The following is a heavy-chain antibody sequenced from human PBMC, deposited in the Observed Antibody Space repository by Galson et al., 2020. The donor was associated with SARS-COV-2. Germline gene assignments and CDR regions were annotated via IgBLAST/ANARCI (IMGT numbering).Heavy chain of an antibody. Sequence: ASVKVPCKASGYTFTSYDINWVRQATGQALEWMGWMNPNSGNTGYAQKFQGRVTMTRNTSISTAYMELSSLRSEDTAVYYCARRLYYDILTGYYSRYYYGMDVWGQGTTVTVSS. V-gene: IGHV1-8*01. CDR2: MNPNSGNT. J-gene: IGHJ6*02. CDR3: ARRLYYDILTGYYSRYYYGMDV. CDR1: GYTFTSYD. D-gene: IGHD3-9*01.